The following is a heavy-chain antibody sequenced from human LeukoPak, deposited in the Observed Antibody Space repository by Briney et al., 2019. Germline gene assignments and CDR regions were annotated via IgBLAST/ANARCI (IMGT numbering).Heavy chain of an antibody. V-gene: IGHV4-4*07. CDR2: IYTSGST. Sequence: SETLSLTCTVSGGSISSYYWSWIRQPAGKGLEWIGRIYTSGSTNYDPSLKSRVTISVDKSKNQFSLKLSSVTAADTAVYYCARATGSSSASSHSFDIWGQGTMVTVSS. CDR3: ARATGSSSASSHSFDI. J-gene: IGHJ3*02. CDR1: GGSISSYY. D-gene: IGHD2-2*01.